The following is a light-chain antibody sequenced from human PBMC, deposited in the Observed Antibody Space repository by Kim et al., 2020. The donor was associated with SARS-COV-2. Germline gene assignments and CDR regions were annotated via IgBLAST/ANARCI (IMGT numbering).Light chain of an antibody. Sequence: SPGERATLSCRASQSVSSYFVAYHQQHADAASSLLYDAASRGTGGTPGCSGSGSAATFFPTISSREQEEYAVVYCRQRNNWSPWTFGQGTKVDIK. J-gene: IGKJ1*01. CDR2: DAA. V-gene: IGKV3-11*01. CDR3: RQRNNWSPWT. CDR1: QSVSSY.